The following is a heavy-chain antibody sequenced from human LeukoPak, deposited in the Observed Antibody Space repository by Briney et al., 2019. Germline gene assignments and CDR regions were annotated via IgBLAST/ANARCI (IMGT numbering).Heavy chain of an antibody. Sequence: GGSLRLSCAASGFTFSSYAMHWVRQAPGKGLEWVAVISYDGSNKYYADSGKGRFTTSRDNSKTTLYLKMNSLRAEDTAVYYCARAPNRLYCSGGSCYGAAFDIWGQGTMVTVSS. CDR1: GFTFSSYA. CDR3: ARAPNRLYCSGGSCYGAAFDI. J-gene: IGHJ3*02. D-gene: IGHD2-15*01. CDR2: ISYDGSNK. V-gene: IGHV3-30*04.